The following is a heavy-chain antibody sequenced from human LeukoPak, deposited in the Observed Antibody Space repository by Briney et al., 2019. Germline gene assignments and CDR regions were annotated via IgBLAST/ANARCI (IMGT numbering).Heavy chain of an antibody. V-gene: IGHV4-38-2*02. CDR2: IYHSGST. Sequence: PSETLSLTCTASGYSISSGYYWGWIRQPPGKGLEWIGSIYHSGSTYYNPSLKSRVTISVDTSKNQFSLKLSSVTAADTAVYYCARMGVRGMGYWGQGTLATVSS. CDR3: ARMGVRGMGY. J-gene: IGHJ4*02. CDR1: GYSISSGYY. D-gene: IGHD3-10*01.